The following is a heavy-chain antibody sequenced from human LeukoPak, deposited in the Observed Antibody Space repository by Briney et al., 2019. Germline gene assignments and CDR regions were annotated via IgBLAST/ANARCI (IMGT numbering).Heavy chain of an antibody. V-gene: IGHV4-39*01. CDR2: IYYSGST. J-gene: IGHJ4*02. CDR1: GGSISSNSYY. CDR3: ARGAPSAPDY. Sequence: SGTLSLTCSVSGGSISSNSYYWGWIRQSPGKGLEWIGSIYYSGSTYYNPSLKSRVIMSVDTSKNQFSLKLSSVTAADTAVYYCARGAPSAPDYWGQGTLVTVSS.